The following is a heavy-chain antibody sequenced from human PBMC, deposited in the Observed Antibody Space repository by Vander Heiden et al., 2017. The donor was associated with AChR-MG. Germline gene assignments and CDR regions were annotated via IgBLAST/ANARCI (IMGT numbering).Heavy chain of an antibody. CDR1: GFTVSSNY. CDR2: IYSGGST. Sequence: EVQLVESGGGLIQPGGSLRLSCAASGFTVSSNYMSWVRQAPGKGLEWVSVIYSGGSTYYADSVKGRFTISRDNSKNTLYLQMNSLRAEDTAVYYCARGGSSYYYYYYMDVWGKGTTVTVSS. CDR3: ARGGSSYYYYYYMDV. D-gene: IGHD1-26*01. V-gene: IGHV3-53*01. J-gene: IGHJ6*03.